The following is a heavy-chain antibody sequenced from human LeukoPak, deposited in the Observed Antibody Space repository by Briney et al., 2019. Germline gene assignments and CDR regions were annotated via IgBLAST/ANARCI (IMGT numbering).Heavy chain of an antibody. D-gene: IGHD6-19*01. CDR1: GFTFSTYA. CDR3: ARETLSSGWYPPDY. CDR2: ISYGGSKK. V-gene: IGHV3-30-3*01. J-gene: IGHJ4*02. Sequence: GGSLRLSCAASGFTFSTYALHWVRQAPGKGLEWVAVISYGGSKKFYADSVKGRFTISRDNSNNTVYLQMTSLRAEDTAVYYCARETLSSGWYPPDYWGQGTLVTVSS.